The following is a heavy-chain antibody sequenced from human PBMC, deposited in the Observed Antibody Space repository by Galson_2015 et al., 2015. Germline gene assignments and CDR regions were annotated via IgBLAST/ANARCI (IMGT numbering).Heavy chain of an antibody. CDR1: GFTVSSNY. CDR2: IYSGGST. J-gene: IGHJ3*02. Sequence: SLRLSCAASGFTVSSNYMSWVRQAPGKGLEWVSVIYSGGSTYYADPVKGRFTISRDNSKNTLYLQMNSLRAEDTAVYYCARDMGYYYDSSGYWGAFDIWGQGTMVTVSS. CDR3: ARDMGYYYDSSGYWGAFDI. D-gene: IGHD3-22*01. V-gene: IGHV3-66*02.